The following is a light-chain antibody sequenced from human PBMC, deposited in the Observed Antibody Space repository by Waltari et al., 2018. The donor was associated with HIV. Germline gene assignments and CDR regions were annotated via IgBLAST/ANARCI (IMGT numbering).Light chain of an antibody. V-gene: IGKV3-20*01. CDR2: GAS. CDR1: PTIVSSY. CDR3: QHFGSSRT. Sequence: EIVLTQSPGTLSLSPGERATLSCRASPTIVSSYLAWYPQKPGQTPRPLIFGASTRATGIPDRFSGSGAVTDVTLTISRLEPEDFAVYYCQHFGSSRTFGQGTKVEIK. J-gene: IGKJ1*01.